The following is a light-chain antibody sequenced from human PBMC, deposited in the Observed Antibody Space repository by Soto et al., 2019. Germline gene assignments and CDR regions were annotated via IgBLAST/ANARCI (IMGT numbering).Light chain of an antibody. Sequence: DIVMTQSPDSLAVSLGERATINCKSSQSVLYSSNNKNYLAWYQQKPGQPPKLLFYWASTRESGVPDRFSGSGSGTDFTLTISSLQAEDVVVYYCQQYYSTLCTFGQGTKLEIK. CDR1: QSVLYSSNNKNY. J-gene: IGKJ2*02. CDR2: WAS. CDR3: QQYYSTLCT. V-gene: IGKV4-1*01.